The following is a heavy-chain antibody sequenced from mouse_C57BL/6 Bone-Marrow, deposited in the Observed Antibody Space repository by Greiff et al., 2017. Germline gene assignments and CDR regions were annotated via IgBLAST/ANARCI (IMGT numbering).Heavy chain of an antibody. Sequence: QVQLQQPGAELVRPGTSVKLSCKASGYTFTSYWLHWVKQRPGQGLEWIGVIDPSDSYPNYNQKFKGKATLTVDTSSSTAYMQLSSLTSEDSAVYYCARRRDGSSPFAYWGQGTLVTVSA. CDR3: ARRRDGSSPFAY. CDR1: GYTFTSYW. D-gene: IGHD1-1*01. CDR2: IDPSDSYP. J-gene: IGHJ3*01. V-gene: IGHV1-59*01.